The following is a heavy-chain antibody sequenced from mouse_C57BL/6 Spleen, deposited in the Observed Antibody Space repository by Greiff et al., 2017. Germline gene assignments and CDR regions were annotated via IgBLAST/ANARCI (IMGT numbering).Heavy chain of an antibody. Sequence: VQLQQSGAELVKPGASVTLSCTASGFNIKDYYMHWVKQRTEQGLEWIGRSDPEDGETKYAPKFKGEATITADTSSNTASLQLSSLTSEDTAVYYGARDRTLMDYWGQRTSVTDSS. CDR3: ARDRTLMDY. CDR2: SDPEDGET. J-gene: IGHJ4*01. V-gene: IGHV14-2*01. D-gene: IGHD5-1*01. CDR1: GFNIKDYY.